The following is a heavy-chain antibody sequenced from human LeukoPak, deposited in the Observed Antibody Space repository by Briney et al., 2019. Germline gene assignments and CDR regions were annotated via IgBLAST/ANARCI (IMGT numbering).Heavy chain of an antibody. Sequence: PGGSLRLSCAASGFTFSSYGMHWVRQAPGKGLEWVAVIWYDGSNKYYADSVKGRFTISRDNDQNTLYLQMNSLRDEDTAVYYCARDLELRRLYYYSYGMDVWGQGTTVTVSS. CDR2: IWYDGSNK. J-gene: IGHJ6*02. V-gene: IGHV3-33*01. D-gene: IGHD1-7*01. CDR1: GFTFSSYG. CDR3: ARDLELRRLYYYSYGMDV.